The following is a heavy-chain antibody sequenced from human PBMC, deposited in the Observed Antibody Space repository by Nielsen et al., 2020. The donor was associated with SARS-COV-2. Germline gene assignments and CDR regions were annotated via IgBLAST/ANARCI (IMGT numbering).Heavy chain of an antibody. CDR3: AREGGHVDIVSTTIYYYYYMDV. CDR2: VYYSGSN. CDR1: GGSISSSSNY. D-gene: IGHD5/OR15-5a*01. V-gene: IGHV4-39*07. J-gene: IGHJ6*03. Sequence: SETLSLTCTVSGGSISSSSNYWGWIRQPPGKGLEWIGNVYYSGSNYYNPSLKSRVTISVDTSKNQFSLRLNSVTAADTAVYYCAREGGHVDIVSTTIYYYYYMDVWGKGTTVTVSS.